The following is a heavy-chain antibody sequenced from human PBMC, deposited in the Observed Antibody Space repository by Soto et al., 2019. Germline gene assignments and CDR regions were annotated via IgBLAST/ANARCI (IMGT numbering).Heavy chain of an antibody. CDR3: SRDVDFGEEDV. J-gene: IGHJ6*02. V-gene: IGHV4-34*01. CDR2: INHSGST. Sequence: SETLSLTCAVYGGSFSGYSWTWIRQPPGTGLEWIGEINHSGSTNYNPSLKSRVTISVDTSKNQFSLKLTSVTAADTAVYYCSRDVDFGEEDVWGQGTTVT. CDR1: GGSFSGYS. D-gene: IGHD4-17*01.